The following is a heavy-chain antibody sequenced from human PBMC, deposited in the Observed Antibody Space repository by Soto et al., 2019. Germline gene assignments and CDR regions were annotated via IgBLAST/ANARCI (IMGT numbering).Heavy chain of an antibody. CDR2: IKSKTDGGTT. V-gene: IGHV3-15*07. D-gene: IGHD3-22*01. J-gene: IGHJ3*02. CDR1: GFTFSNAW. Sequence: GGSLRLSCAASGFTFSNAWMNWVRQAPGKGLEWVGRIKSKTDGGTTDYATPVKGRFTISGDDSKNTLYLQMNSLKTEDTAVYYCTTYYYDSSGYYPDAFDIWGQGTMVTVSS. CDR3: TTYYYDSSGYYPDAFDI.